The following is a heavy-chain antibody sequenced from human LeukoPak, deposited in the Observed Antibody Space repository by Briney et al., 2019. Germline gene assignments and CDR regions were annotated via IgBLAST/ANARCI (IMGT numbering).Heavy chain of an antibody. V-gene: IGHV1-2*02. D-gene: IGHD2-21*02. J-gene: IGHJ4*02. CDR2: MHPGNGNT. Sequence: ASVKVSYKASGYRFISNYIQWVRQAPGLGPEWMGWMHPGNGNTRYAEKFQGRVTMTRDTSINTAYMDLSSLRSDDTAVYYCAREGSYCVGGDCYSFDFCGQGTLITVSS. CDR1: GYRFISNY. CDR3: AREGSYCVGGDCYSFDF.